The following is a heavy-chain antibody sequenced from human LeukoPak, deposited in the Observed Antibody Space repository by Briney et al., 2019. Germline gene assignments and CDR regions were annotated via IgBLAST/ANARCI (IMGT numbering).Heavy chain of an antibody. D-gene: IGHD3-22*01. V-gene: IGHV3-21*01. CDR3: ARDPLSSGYYYREYYFDY. CDR1: GFTFSSYS. Sequence: GGSLRLSCAASGFTFSSYSMKWIRQAPGKGLEWVSSISSSSSYIYYADSVKGRFTISRDNAKNSLYLQMNSLRAEDTAVYYCARDPLSSGYYYREYYFDYWGQGTLVTVSS. CDR2: ISSSSSYI. J-gene: IGHJ4*02.